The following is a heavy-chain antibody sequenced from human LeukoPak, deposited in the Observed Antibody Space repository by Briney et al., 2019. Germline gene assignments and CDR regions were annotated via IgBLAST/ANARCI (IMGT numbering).Heavy chain of an antibody. Sequence: PGGSLRLSCVASGFTFSNYWMHWVRQDAGKGLLWVARISNDGTSTTYAGSVQGRFTISRDNSKNTLYLQMNSLRAEDTAVYYCAKDGYSSGWYNWFDPWGQGTLVTVSS. V-gene: IGHV3-74*01. CDR1: GFTFSNYW. D-gene: IGHD6-19*01. J-gene: IGHJ5*02. CDR3: AKDGYSSGWYNWFDP. CDR2: ISNDGTST.